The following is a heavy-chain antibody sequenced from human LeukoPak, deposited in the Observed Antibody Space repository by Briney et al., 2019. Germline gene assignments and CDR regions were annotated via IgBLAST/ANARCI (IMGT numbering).Heavy chain of an antibody. CDR1: GVSITNNHW. J-gene: IGHJ4*02. D-gene: IGHD1-26*01. CDR2: MYVGGGT. V-gene: IGHV4-4*02. Sequence: SGTLSLTCAVSGVSITNNHWWTRVRQPPGKGLEWIGEMYVGGGTNYNPSLESRVTISLDDSKNQFSLQLSSVTAADTAVYYCARDGVGATGSPFDYWGQGTLVTVSS. CDR3: ARDGVGATGSPFDY.